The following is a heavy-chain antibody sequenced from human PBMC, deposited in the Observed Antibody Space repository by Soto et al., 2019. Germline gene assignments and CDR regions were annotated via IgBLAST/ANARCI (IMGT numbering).Heavy chain of an antibody. CDR1: GGSVSSGSYY. J-gene: IGHJ4*02. CDR2: IYYSGST. Sequence: SETLSLTCTVSGGSVSSGSYYWSWIRQPPGKGLEWIGYIYYSGSTNYNPSLKSRVTISVDTSKNQFSLKLSSVTAADTAVYYCARAGGDYYDSSGYYGYSGQGPLVPVYS. CDR3: ARAGGDYYDSSGYYGY. V-gene: IGHV4-61*01. D-gene: IGHD3-22*01.